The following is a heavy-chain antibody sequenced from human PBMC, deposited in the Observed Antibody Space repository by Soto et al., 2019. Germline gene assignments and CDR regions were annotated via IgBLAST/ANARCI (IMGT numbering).Heavy chain of an antibody. Sequence: GGSLGLSCTASGFTFSSFFMNWVRQAPGKGPEWVSGIDTSGGVTKYADSVKGRFTISRDNSKNTLYLQMNSLRAEDTALYYCTKDKQWYGMDVWGQGTTVTVSS. V-gene: IGHV3-23*01. CDR1: GFTFSSFF. CDR3: TKDKQWYGMDV. D-gene: IGHD6-19*01. CDR2: IDTSGGVT. J-gene: IGHJ6*02.